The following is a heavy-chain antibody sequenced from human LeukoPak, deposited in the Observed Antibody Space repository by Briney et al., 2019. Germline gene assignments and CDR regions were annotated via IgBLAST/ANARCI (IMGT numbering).Heavy chain of an antibody. CDR3: ARVGLLWFGELLNGMDV. Sequence: ASVKVSCKASGYTFTSYDINWVRQATGQGLEWMGWMNPNSGNTGYAQKVQGRVTMTRNTSIRTAYMELSSLRSEDTAVYYCARVGLLWFGELLNGMDVWGQGTTVTVSS. CDR1: GYTFTSYD. V-gene: IGHV1-8*01. J-gene: IGHJ6*02. CDR2: MNPNSGNT. D-gene: IGHD3-10*01.